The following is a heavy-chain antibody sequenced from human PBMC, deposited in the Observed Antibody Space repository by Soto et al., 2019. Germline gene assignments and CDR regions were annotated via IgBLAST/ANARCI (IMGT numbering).Heavy chain of an antibody. D-gene: IGHD6-13*01. CDR2: IYPGDSDT. Sequence: GESLKISCKGSGYSFTSYWIGWVRQMPGKGLEWMGIIYPGDSDTRYSPSFQGQVTISADKSISTAYLQWSSLKASDTAMYYCARRYSPAAGTVLSADYWGQGTLVTVSS. V-gene: IGHV5-51*01. CDR3: ARRYSPAAGTVLSADY. J-gene: IGHJ4*02. CDR1: GYSFTSYW.